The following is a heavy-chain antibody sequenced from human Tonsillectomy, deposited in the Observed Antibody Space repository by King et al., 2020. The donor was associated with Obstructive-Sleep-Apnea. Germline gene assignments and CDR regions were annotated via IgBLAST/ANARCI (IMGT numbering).Heavy chain of an antibody. Sequence: VQLVESGGGLVKPGGSLRLSCAASGFTFSDYYMSWIRQAPGKGLGGVSYISCSSSYTNYADSVKGRFTISRDNAKNSLYLQMNSLRAEDTAVYYCARAGVQLWATDYWGQGTLVTVSS. D-gene: IGHD5-18*01. J-gene: IGHJ4*02. CDR2: ISCSSSYT. V-gene: IGHV3-11*06. CDR3: ARAGVQLWATDY. CDR1: GFTFSDYY.